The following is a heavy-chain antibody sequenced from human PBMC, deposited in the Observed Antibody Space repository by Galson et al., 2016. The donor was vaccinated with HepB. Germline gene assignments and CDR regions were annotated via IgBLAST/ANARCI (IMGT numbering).Heavy chain of an antibody. CDR2: ISTSSSPI. CDR1: GFTFSSDA. V-gene: IGHV3-21*01. Sequence: SLRLSCAASGFTFSSDAMHWVRQAPSKGLEWVSYISTSSSPISYRDSVKGRFTISRDNTKNSLYLQLNSLRAEDTAVYYCARIIKTGTTSHFDYWGQGTLVTVSS. D-gene: IGHD1-7*01. CDR3: ARIIKTGTTSHFDY. J-gene: IGHJ4*02.